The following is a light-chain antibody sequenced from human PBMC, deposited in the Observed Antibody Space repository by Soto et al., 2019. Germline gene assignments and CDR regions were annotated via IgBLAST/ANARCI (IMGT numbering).Light chain of an antibody. CDR2: GAS. Sequence: EIVMTQSPATLSVSPGEGATLSCRASQSVSSHLAWYQQKPGQAPRLLIYGASSRATGVPDRFSGSGSGTDFTLTISKLEPEDFALYYCQQYGSSPPLTFGGGTKVDIK. V-gene: IGKV3-20*01. J-gene: IGKJ4*01. CDR1: QSVSSH. CDR3: QQYGSSPPLT.